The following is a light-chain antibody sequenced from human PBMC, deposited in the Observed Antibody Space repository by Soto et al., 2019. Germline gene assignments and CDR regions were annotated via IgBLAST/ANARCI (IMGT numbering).Light chain of an antibody. J-gene: IGLJ2*01. Sequence: QSALTQPRSVSGSPGQSVTLSCTGTSNDVGGYNYVSWYQQYPGKAPTLMIYDVGKRPSGVPDRFSGSKSGNTASLIISGLQAEDEADYYCCSYAVSYSLVFGGGTKVTVL. CDR2: DVG. CDR3: CSYAVSYSLV. V-gene: IGLV2-11*01. CDR1: SNDVGGYNY.